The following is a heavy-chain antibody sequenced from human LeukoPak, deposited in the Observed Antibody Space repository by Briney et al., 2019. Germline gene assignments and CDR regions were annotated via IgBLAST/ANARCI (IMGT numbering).Heavy chain of an antibody. V-gene: IGHV4-30-4*01. CDR2: IYYSGST. D-gene: IGHD2-2*01. Sequence: PSETLSLTCTVSSDSISCDDYYWSWIRQPPGKGLEWIGYIYYSGSTFYNPSLKSRVTISMDTSKNQFSLMLSSVTAADTAVYYCARAGLSLPAAIHDWFDPWGQGTLVTVSS. J-gene: IGHJ5*02. CDR1: SDSISCDDYY. CDR3: ARAGLSLPAAIHDWFDP.